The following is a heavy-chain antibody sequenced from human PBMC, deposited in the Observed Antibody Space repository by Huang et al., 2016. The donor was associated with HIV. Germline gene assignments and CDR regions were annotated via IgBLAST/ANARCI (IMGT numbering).Heavy chain of an antibody. CDR1: GDSVDSSYSY. J-gene: IGHJ3*01. CDR3: SRGPSTPATEL. CDR2: IYSKGNT. D-gene: IGHD1-1*01. Sequence: QVQLQESGQGLVKPSDTLSLTCIVSGDSVDSSYSYWGWVRQPPEKGLEWMGRIYSKGNTYDNTYRKSRTTRSWDTSKNHFSLNLKTVTAADTAVYYCSRGPSTPATELWGQGTMVTVSS. V-gene: IGHV4-39*02.